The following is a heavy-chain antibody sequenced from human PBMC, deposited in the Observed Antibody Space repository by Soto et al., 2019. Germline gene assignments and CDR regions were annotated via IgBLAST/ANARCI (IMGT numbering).Heavy chain of an antibody. CDR2: IWYDGSNR. D-gene: IGHD2-15*01. Sequence: GGSLRLSCAASGFTFSSYGMHWVRQAPGKGLEWVAVIWYDGSNRYYADSVKGRFTISRDNSKNTLYLQMNSLRAEDTAVYYCASLGYCSGGSCPAIIWGQGTLVTVSS. V-gene: IGHV3-33*01. CDR1: GFTFSSYG. CDR3: ASLGYCSGGSCPAII. J-gene: IGHJ4*02.